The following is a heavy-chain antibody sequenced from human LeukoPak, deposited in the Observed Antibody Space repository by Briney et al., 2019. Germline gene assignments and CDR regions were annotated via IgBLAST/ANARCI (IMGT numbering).Heavy chain of an antibody. D-gene: IGHD6-19*01. V-gene: IGHV3-48*04. CDR2: ISSSTSTI. Sequence: GGSLRLSCAASGFIFSSYSMNWVRQAPGKGLELVSFISSSTSTIYYADSVKGRFTISRDNAKNSLYLQMSSLRAEDTAVYYCVRARGGWYMDVWGKGTTVTVSS. CDR3: VRARGGWYMDV. CDR1: GFIFSSYS. J-gene: IGHJ6*03.